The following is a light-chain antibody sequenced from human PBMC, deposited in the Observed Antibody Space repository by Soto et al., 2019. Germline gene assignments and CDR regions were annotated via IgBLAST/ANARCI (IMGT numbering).Light chain of an antibody. CDR2: DAF. Sequence: EIVLTQSPDTLSLSPGERATLSCRASQSISRYLAWYQQKPGQPPRLLIYDAFNRATGIPARFSGSGSGTDFTLTISSLEPEDIAVYYCQQRSNWLLAFGGGTRVEIK. V-gene: IGKV3-11*01. J-gene: IGKJ4*01. CDR3: QQRSNWLLA. CDR1: QSISRY.